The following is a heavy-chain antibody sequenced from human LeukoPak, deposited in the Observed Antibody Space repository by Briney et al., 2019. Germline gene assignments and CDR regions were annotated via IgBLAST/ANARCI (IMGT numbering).Heavy chain of an antibody. CDR2: ISWDGGST. V-gene: IGHV3-43*01. CDR3: AKDKRPLEPGLYYFDY. D-gene: IGHD1-1*01. Sequence: GGSLRLSCAASGFTFDDYTMHWVRQAPGKGLEWVSLISWDGGSTYYADSVKGRFTISRDNSKNSLYLQMNSLRTEDTALYYCAKDKRPLEPGLYYFDYWGQGTLVTVSS. CDR1: GFTFDDYT. J-gene: IGHJ4*02.